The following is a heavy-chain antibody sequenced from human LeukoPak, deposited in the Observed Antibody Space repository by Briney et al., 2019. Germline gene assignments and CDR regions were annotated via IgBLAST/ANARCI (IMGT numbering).Heavy chain of an antibody. J-gene: IGHJ3*02. D-gene: IGHD4-23*01. Sequence: SETLSLTCAVYGGSFSGYYWSWIRQPPGKGLEWIGEINHSGSTNYNPSLKSRVTISVDTSKNQFSLKLSSVTAADTAVYYCARGRSAALLRWPLYDAFDIWGQGTMVTVSS. CDR2: INHSGST. CDR3: ARGRSAALLRWPLYDAFDI. CDR1: GGSFSGYY. V-gene: IGHV4-34*01.